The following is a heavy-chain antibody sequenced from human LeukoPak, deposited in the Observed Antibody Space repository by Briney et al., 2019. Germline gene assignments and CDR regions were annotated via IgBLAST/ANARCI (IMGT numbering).Heavy chain of an antibody. Sequence: SETLSLTCTVSGGSISSSDYYWGWIRQPPGKGLEWIGSIYYSGSTYYNPSLNSRVTISVDTSKNQFSLKLSSVTAADTAVYYCARHGYYYGSGVYYFDYWGQGTLVTVSS. V-gene: IGHV4-39*01. CDR2: IYYSGST. D-gene: IGHD3-10*01. CDR1: GGSISSSDYY. CDR3: ARHGYYYGSGVYYFDY. J-gene: IGHJ4*02.